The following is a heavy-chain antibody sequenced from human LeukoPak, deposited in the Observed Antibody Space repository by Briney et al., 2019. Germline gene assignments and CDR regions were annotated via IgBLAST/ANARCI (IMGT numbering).Heavy chain of an antibody. CDR3: ARARYCIGSTCPAGYYGMDV. J-gene: IGHJ6*02. D-gene: IGHD2-15*01. CDR2: INTNTGNP. Sequence: ASVKVSCKASGYTFNSYALDWVRQAPGQGLEWMGWINTNTGNPTYAQGFTGRFVFSLDTSVSTAYLEISSPKAEDTAVYYCARARYCIGSTCPAGYYGMDVWGQGTTVTVSS. V-gene: IGHV7-4-1*02. CDR1: GYTFNSYA.